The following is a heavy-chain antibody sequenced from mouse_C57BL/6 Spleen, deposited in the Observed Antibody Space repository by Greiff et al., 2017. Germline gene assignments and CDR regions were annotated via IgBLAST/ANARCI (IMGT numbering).Heavy chain of an antibody. V-gene: IGHV1-18*01. CDR2: INPNHGGT. CDR1: GYTFTDYN. CDR3: ARSDSSGFAY. J-gene: IGHJ3*01. Sequence: VQLQQSGPELVKPGASVKIPCKASGYTFTDYNMDWVKQSHGKSLEWIGDINPNHGGTIYNQKFKGKATLTVDKSSSTAYMELRSLTSEDTAVYYCARSDSSGFAYWGQGTLVTVSA. D-gene: IGHD3-2*02.